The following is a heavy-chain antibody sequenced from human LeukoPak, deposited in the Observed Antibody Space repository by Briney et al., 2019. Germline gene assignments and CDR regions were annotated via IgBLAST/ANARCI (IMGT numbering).Heavy chain of an antibody. J-gene: IGHJ4*02. CDR1: GFTFSSNY. Sequence: PGGSLRLSCAASGFTFSSNYMNWVRQAPGKGLEWVSIIYNEGTTYYADSVRGRFTISRDDSKNTIYLQMNSLRAEDTAIYYCARDSFHTYWGQGTLVTVSS. CDR3: ARDSFHTY. D-gene: IGHD3-16*02. V-gene: IGHV3-66*01. CDR2: IYNEGTT.